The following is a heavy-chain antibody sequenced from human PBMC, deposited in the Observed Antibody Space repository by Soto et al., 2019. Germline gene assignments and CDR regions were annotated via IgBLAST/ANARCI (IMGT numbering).Heavy chain of an antibody. Sequence: QVQLQESGPGLVKSSGTLSLTCAVSGVSISRSPWWTWVRQPPGKGLEWIGEIHYSGTTNYNPPLGGRVTISADKSRNQFSLILSSVTAADTAVYYCSRGAYGSYTFGIDVWGQGTTVTVSS. CDR1: GVSISRSPW. CDR3: SRGAYGSYTFGIDV. V-gene: IGHV4-4*02. D-gene: IGHD3-3*01. CDR2: IHYSGTT. J-gene: IGHJ6*02.